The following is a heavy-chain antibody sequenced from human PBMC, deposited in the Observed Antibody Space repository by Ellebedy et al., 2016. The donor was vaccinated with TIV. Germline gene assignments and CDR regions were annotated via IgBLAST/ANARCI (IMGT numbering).Heavy chain of an antibody. CDR1: GFTFSSYA. Sequence: GESLKISCAASGFTFSSYAMSWVRQAPGKGLEWVSAISGSGGSTYYADSVKGRFTISRDNSKNTLYLQMNSLRAEDTAVYYCARQSYYYDSSDNYWGQGTLVTVSS. J-gene: IGHJ4*02. V-gene: IGHV3-23*01. CDR2: ISGSGGST. CDR3: ARQSYYYDSSDNY. D-gene: IGHD3-22*01.